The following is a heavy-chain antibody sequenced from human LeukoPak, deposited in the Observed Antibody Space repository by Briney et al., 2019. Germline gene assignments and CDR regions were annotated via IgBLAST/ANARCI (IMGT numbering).Heavy chain of an antibody. CDR1: EFTFSSYW. Sequence: GGSLRLSCEASEFTFSSYWMSWVRQAPGKGLEWVANIKQDGSEKYYVDSVKGRFTISRDNAKNSLYLQMNSLRAEDTAVYYCAREEGGIAAAGTWGQGTLVTVSS. CDR2: IKQDGSEK. V-gene: IGHV3-7*01. D-gene: IGHD6-13*01. J-gene: IGHJ5*02. CDR3: AREEGGIAAAGT.